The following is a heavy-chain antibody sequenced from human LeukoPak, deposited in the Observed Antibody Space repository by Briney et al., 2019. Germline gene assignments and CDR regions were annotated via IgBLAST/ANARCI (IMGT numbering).Heavy chain of an antibody. V-gene: IGHV3-23*01. D-gene: IGHD3-16*01. CDR2: ISGSGVNT. Sequence: GGSLRLSCAASGFTFSTYAMSWVRQAPGKGLEWVSDISGSGVNTYYADSVKGRFTISRDNSKNTLYLEMNSLRAEDTAVYYCARDMGGDTPYFDYWGQGTLVTVSS. CDR1: GFTFSTYA. CDR3: ARDMGGDTPYFDY. J-gene: IGHJ4*02.